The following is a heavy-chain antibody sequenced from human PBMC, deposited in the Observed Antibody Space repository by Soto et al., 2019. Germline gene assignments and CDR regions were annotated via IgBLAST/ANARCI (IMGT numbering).Heavy chain of an antibody. J-gene: IGHJ4*02. Sequence: GGSLRLSCAASGFTFNSYAMNWVRQGPGKGLEWVSVVSSSGTIAYYADSVKGRFTVSRDNSKNTLYLQMNSLRDEDTAVYYCAKKRPMVSHFDCWGQGTLVTVSS. CDR2: VSSSGTIA. D-gene: IGHD3-10*01. V-gene: IGHV3-23*01. CDR1: GFTFNSYA. CDR3: AKKRPMVSHFDC.